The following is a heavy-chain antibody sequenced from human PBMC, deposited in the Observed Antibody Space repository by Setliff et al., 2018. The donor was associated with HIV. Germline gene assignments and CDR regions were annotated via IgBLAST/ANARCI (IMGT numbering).Heavy chain of an antibody. CDR3: ARAPRGVGSSSHFDY. CDR2: MNPNSGNT. V-gene: IGHV1-8*02. D-gene: IGHD2-2*01. CDR1: GYTFSNYD. Sequence: ASVKVSCKASGYTFSNYDINWVRQATGQGLEWMGWMNPNSGNTGYAQKFQGRVTMTRNTSISTAYMQLSSLRSEDAAVYFCARAPRGVGSSSHFDYWGRGTLVTVSS. J-gene: IGHJ4*02.